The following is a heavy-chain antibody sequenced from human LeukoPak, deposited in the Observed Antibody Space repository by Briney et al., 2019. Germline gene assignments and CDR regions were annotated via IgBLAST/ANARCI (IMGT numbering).Heavy chain of an antibody. V-gene: IGHV3-48*03. Sequence: GGSLRLSCAASGFTFSSYEMNWVRQAPGKGLEWVSYISSSGSTMYYADSVKGRFTISRDNAKDSLYLQMNSLRAEDTAVYYCARNTGRGIYNWFDPWGQGTLVTVSS. CDR1: GFTFSSYE. CDR3: ARNTGRGIYNWFDP. J-gene: IGHJ5*02. D-gene: IGHD2-15*01. CDR2: ISSSGSTM.